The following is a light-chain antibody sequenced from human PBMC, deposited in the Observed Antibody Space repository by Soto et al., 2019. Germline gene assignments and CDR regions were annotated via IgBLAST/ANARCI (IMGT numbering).Light chain of an antibody. CDR2: GNN. CDR1: SSNIGAGYD. Sequence: QSVLTQPPSVSGAPGQRVTISCTGSSSNIGAGYDVHWYQQLPGTAPKLLIYGNNNRPSGVPDRFAGSKSGTSACLAITGLQAEDEADYYCQSYDSRVSGSVFGGGTKLTVL. CDR3: QSYDSRVSGSV. J-gene: IGLJ2*01. V-gene: IGLV1-40*01.